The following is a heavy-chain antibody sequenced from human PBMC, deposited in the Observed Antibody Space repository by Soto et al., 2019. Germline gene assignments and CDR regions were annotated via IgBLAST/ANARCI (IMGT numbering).Heavy chain of an antibody. J-gene: IGHJ6*04. V-gene: IGHV4-59*01. CDR1: VGSITSSY. CDR2: IYDTGISGYTPST. Sequence: SQTLSRTCTVSVGSITSSYWSWIRRPPGQGLEWIAYIYDTGISGYTPSTSYNPSLKSRVTMSVDPSKSQFSLKLTSVTAADTAVYYCARGEDAFFYYGLAVWGKGIMVTVSS. CDR3: ARGEDAFFYYGLAV.